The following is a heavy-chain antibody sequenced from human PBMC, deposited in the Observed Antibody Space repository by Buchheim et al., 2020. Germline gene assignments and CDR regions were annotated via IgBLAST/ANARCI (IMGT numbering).Heavy chain of an antibody. D-gene: IGHD6-19*01. V-gene: IGHV1-8*01. CDR2: MNPNSGNT. J-gene: IGHJ6*02. Sequence: QVQLVQSGAEVKKPGASVKVSCKASGYTFTSYDINWVRQATGQGLEWMGWMNPNSGNTGYAHKFQGRVTMTRNTSISTAYMELSSLRSEDTAVYYCAGVGQSSGWDTYYYYGMDVWGQGTT. CDR1: GYTFTSYD. CDR3: AGVGQSSGWDTYYYYGMDV.